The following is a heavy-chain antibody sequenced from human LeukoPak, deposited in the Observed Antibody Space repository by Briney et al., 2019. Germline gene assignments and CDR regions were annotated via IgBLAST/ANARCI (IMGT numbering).Heavy chain of an antibody. CDR1: GGTFRLYA. CDR2: IITISGTA. J-gene: IGHJ5*02. CDR3: ARDGGITFGGVTPWFDP. D-gene: IGHD3-16*01. Sequence: GASVKVSCKASGGTFRLYAISWVRQAPGQGLEWMGGIITISGTANYAQKFQGRVTITADESTSTAYMELRSLRSDDTAVYYCARDGGITFGGVTPWFDPWGQGTLVTVSS. V-gene: IGHV1-69*13.